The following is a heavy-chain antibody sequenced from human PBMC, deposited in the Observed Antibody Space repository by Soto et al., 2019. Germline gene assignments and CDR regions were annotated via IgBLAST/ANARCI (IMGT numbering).Heavy chain of an antibody. Sequence: EVQLVESGGGLVQPGGSLRLSCAASGFTFSNYWMYWVRQAPGKGLEWVSRINSDGSVSSYADSVKGRLTISRDNVTNTLYLPMDSLSAEDTAVYYCARGDCVGGTCYSLAGSFYYDMDVWGKGTTVTVFS. CDR1: GFTFSNYW. J-gene: IGHJ6*03. CDR3: ARGDCVGGTCYSLAGSFYYDMDV. D-gene: IGHD2-15*01. V-gene: IGHV3-74*02. CDR2: INSDGSVS.